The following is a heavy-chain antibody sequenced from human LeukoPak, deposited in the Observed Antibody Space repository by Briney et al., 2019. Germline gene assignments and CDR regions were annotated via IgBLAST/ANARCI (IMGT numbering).Heavy chain of an antibody. Sequence: ASVKVSCKASGYTFTSYYMHWVRQPPGQGLEWMGIINPSGGSTSYAQKFQGRVTMTRDMSTSTVYMELSRLRSDDTAVYYCARDLYYYGSGSYRAASAYYYYYMDVWGKGTTVTVSS. J-gene: IGHJ6*03. CDR3: ARDLYYYGSGSYRAASAYYYYYMDV. CDR2: INPSGGST. D-gene: IGHD3-10*01. CDR1: GYTFTSYY. V-gene: IGHV1-46*01.